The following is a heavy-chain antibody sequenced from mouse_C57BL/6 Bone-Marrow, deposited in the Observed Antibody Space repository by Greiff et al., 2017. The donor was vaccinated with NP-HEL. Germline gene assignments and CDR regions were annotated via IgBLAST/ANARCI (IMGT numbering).Heavy chain of an antibody. Sequence: DVQLQESGGGLVKPGGSLKLSCAASGFTFSSYAMSWVRQTPEKRLEWVATISDGGSYTYYPDNVKGRFTISRDNAKNNLYLQMSHLKSEDTAMYYCARDDGYAWFAYWGQGTLVTVSA. CDR2: ISDGGSYT. J-gene: IGHJ3*01. CDR3: ARDDGYAWFAY. CDR1: GFTFSSYA. D-gene: IGHD2-3*01. V-gene: IGHV5-4*01.